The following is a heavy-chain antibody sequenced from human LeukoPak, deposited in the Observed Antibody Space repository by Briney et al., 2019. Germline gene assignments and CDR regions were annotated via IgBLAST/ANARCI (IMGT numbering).Heavy chain of an antibody. CDR2: IYYIGST. CDR3: ARHYYGSSGYPTPLYYFDY. J-gene: IGHJ4*02. Sequence: PSETLSLTCTVSGGSISSYYWSWIRQPPGKGLEWIGYIYYIGSTNYNPSLKSRVTISVDTSKNQFSLKLSCVTAADTAVFYCARHYYGSSGYPTPLYYFDYWGQGTLVTVSS. CDR1: GGSISSYY. D-gene: IGHD3-22*01. V-gene: IGHV4-59*08.